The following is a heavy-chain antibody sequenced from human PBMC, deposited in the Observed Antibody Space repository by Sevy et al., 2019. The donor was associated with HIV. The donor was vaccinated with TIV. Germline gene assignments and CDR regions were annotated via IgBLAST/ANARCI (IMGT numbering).Heavy chain of an antibody. J-gene: IGHJ4*02. Sequence: WETLSLTCTVSGGSISSGNYLWSWIRQTPGKGLEWIGAVHYSGRTYYNPSLKSRVTISEDTSKNQFSLNLNSVTAADTAVYFCERNFDDWGQGTLVTVSS. CDR2: VHYSGRT. CDR3: ERNFDD. CDR1: GGSISSGNYL. V-gene: IGHV4-39*01.